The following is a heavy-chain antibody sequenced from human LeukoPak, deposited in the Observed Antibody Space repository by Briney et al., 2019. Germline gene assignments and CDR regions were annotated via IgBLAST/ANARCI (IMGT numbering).Heavy chain of an antibody. CDR1: GFTFDDYV. J-gene: IGHJ6*02. CDR3: AREAAVYYYYYGMDV. D-gene: IGHD6-25*01. CDR2: INWNGGST. Sequence: GGSLRLSCAASGFTFDDYVMIWVRHAPGKGLEWVSAINWNGGSTGYADSVKGRFTISRDNAKNSLYLQMNSLRAEDTAVYYCAREAAVYYYYYGMDVWGQGTTVTVSS. V-gene: IGHV3-20*04.